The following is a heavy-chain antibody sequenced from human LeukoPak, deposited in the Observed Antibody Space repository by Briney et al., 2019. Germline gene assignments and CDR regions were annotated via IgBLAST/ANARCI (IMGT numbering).Heavy chain of an antibody. J-gene: IGHJ5*02. CDR3: ASSPSTVWLEKWFDP. V-gene: IGHV4-39*01. Sequence: PSETLSLTCTVSGDSITSPNYYWGWIRQPPGQGLEWIGNIYSTGITYHNPSLKSRGTISVDTSKNQFSLKLTSMTVADTAVYYCASSPSTVWLEKWFDPWGKGTQVSVSA. D-gene: IGHD6-19*01. CDR1: GDSITSPNYY. CDR2: IYSTGIT.